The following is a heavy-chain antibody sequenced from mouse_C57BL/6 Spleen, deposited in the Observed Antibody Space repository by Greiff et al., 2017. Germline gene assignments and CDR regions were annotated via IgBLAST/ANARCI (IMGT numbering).Heavy chain of an antibody. J-gene: IGHJ4*01. CDR2: ISYDGSN. Sequence: EVKLMESGPGLVKPSQSLSLTCSVTGYSITSGYYWNWIRQFPGNKLEWMGYISYDGSNNYNPSLKNRISITRDTSKNQFFLKLNSVTTEDTATYYCAREGGYDYDGYYYAMDYWGQGTSVTVSS. D-gene: IGHD2-4*01. V-gene: IGHV3-6*01. CDR3: AREGGYDYDGYYYAMDY. CDR1: GYSITSGYY.